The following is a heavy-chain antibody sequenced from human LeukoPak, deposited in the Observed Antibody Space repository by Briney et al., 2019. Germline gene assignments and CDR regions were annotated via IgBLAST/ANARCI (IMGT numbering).Heavy chain of an antibody. CDR3: ARGGIVVVPAALDI. V-gene: IGHV3-30*03. J-gene: IGHJ3*02. CDR2: ISYDGSNK. D-gene: IGHD2-2*01. CDR1: GSTFSSYG. Sequence: GRSLRLSCAASGSTFSSYGMHWVRQAPGKGLEWVAVISYDGSNKYYADSVKGRFTISRDNSKNTLYLQMNSLRAEDTAVYYCARGGIVVVPAALDIWGQGTMVTVSS.